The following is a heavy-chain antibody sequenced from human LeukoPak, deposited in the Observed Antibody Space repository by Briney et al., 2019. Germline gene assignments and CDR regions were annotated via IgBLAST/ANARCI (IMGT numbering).Heavy chain of an antibody. CDR1: GFTFSSYS. CDR3: ARVGGSYAYDY. CDR2: ISSSSSTI. J-gene: IGHJ4*02. D-gene: IGHD1-26*01. Sequence: PGGSLRLSCAASGFTFSSYSMNWVRQAPGKGLEWVSYISSSSSTIYYADSVKGRFTISRDNAKNSLYLQMNSLRAEDTALYHCARVGGSYAYDYWGQGTLVTVSS. V-gene: IGHV3-48*04.